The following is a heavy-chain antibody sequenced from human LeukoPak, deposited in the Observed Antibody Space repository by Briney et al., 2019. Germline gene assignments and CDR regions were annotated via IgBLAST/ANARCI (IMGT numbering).Heavy chain of an antibody. CDR2: INHSGST. Sequence: SETLSVTCAVHGGSFSGYYWSWIRQPPGKGLEWIGEINHSGSTNYNPSLKSRVTISVDTSKNQFSLKLSSVTAADTAVYYCARASHDYGDYSHFDYWGQGTLVTVSS. J-gene: IGHJ4*02. D-gene: IGHD4-17*01. V-gene: IGHV4-34*01. CDR1: GGSFSGYY. CDR3: ARASHDYGDYSHFDY.